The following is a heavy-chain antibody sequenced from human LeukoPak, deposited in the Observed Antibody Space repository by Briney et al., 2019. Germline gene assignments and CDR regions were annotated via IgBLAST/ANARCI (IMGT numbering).Heavy chain of an antibody. CDR1: GYTFTVYY. V-gene: IGHV1-2*04. CDR3: ATQRIYGDYVFDY. D-gene: IGHD4-17*01. Sequence: ASVTVSFTASGYTFTVYYMHWVRQAPGQGLGWMGWINPNSGGTNYAQKFQGWVTMTRDTSISTAYMELSRLRSDDTAVYYCATQRIYGDYVFDYWGQGTLVTVSS. J-gene: IGHJ4*02. CDR2: INPNSGGT.